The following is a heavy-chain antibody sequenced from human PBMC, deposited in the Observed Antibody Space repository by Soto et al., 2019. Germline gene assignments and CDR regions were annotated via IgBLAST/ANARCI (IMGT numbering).Heavy chain of an antibody. J-gene: IGHJ5*02. D-gene: IGHD3-16*02. CDR1: GFTFSSYS. Sequence: PGGSLRLSCAASGFTFSSYSMNWVRQAPGKGLEWVSYISSSSSTIYYADSVKGRFTISRDNAKNSLYLQMNSLRDEDTAVYYCARANDYVWGRYRWSGNWFDTWGQGTLVTVSS. CDR2: ISSSSSTI. V-gene: IGHV3-48*02. CDR3: ARANDYVWGRYRWSGNWFDT.